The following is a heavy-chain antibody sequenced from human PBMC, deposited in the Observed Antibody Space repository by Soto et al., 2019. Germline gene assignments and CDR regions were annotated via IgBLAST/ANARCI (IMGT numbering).Heavy chain of an antibody. Sequence: GGSLRLSCAASGFTFSSYSMNWVRQAPGKGLEWVSSISSSSSYIYYADSVKGRFTISRDNAKNSLYLQMNSLRAEDTAVYYCARGLYCSGGSCYTNDAFDIWGQGTMVTVSS. J-gene: IGHJ3*02. D-gene: IGHD2-15*01. CDR1: GFTFSSYS. V-gene: IGHV3-21*01. CDR2: ISSSSSYI. CDR3: ARGLYCSGGSCYTNDAFDI.